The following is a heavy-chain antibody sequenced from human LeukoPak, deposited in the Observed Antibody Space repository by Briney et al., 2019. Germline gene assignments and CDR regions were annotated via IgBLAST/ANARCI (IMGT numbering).Heavy chain of an antibody. CDR2: IYTSGST. V-gene: IGHV4-4*07. D-gene: IGHD3-10*01. CDR1: GGSISSYY. CDR3: ARGSVRGIDSWFDP. Sequence: KSSETLSLTCTVSGGSISSYYWSWIRQPAGKGLEWIGRIYTSGSTNYNPSLKSRVSMSVDTSKNQFSLKLSYVTAADTAVYYCARGSVRGIDSWFDPWGQGTLVTVSS. J-gene: IGHJ5*02.